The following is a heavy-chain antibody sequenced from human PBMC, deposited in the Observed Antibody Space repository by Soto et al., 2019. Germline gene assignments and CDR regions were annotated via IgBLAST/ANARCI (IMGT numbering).Heavy chain of an antibody. D-gene: IGHD3-3*01. J-gene: IGHJ4*02. V-gene: IGHV4-39*01. CDR3: ARQHDFWSGYWPLDS. CDR1: GGSISDTSYF. CDR2: IYYSGRT. Sequence: SETLSLTCTVSGGSISDTSYFWGWIRQPPGKGLEWIGTIYYSGRTYYSPSLKSRVTISVDTSKNQFSLKLSSVTAADTAVYYCARQHDFWSGYWPLDSWGQGTLVTVS.